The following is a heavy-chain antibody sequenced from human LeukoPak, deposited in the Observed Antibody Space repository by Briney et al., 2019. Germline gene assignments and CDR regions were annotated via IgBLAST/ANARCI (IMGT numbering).Heavy chain of an antibody. CDR3: AVNSQLWTSSFMVRGVYYYMDV. V-gene: IGHV4-39*01. Sequence: PSETLSLTCSVSGGSININHFYLGWIRQPPGKGLEWIGSIYFSGGTYYNPSLKSRVTISVDTSKNQFSLKLSSVTAADTAVYYCAVNSQLWTSSFMVRGVYYYMDVWGKGTTVTISS. J-gene: IGHJ6*03. CDR2: IYFSGGT. D-gene: IGHD3-10*01. CDR1: GGSININHFY.